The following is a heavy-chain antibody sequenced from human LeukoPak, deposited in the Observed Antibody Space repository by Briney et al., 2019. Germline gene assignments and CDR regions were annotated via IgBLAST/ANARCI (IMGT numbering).Heavy chain of an antibody. V-gene: IGHV1-69*13. CDR2: IIPIFGTA. D-gene: IGHD5-12*01. Sequence: SVKVSCKASGGTFSSYAISWVRQAPGQGLEWMGGIIPIFGTANYAQKFQGRVTITADESTSTAYMELSSLRSEDTAVYYCARGEVATTSITYNYYYMDVWGKGTTVTISS. J-gene: IGHJ6*03. CDR3: ARGEVATTSITYNYYYMDV. CDR1: GGTFSSYA.